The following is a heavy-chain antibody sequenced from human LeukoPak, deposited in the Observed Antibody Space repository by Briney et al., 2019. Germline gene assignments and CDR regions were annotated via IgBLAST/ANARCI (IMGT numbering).Heavy chain of an antibody. CDR1: GYSISSGCY. CDR2: IYYSGST. V-gene: IGHV4-38-2*02. J-gene: IGHJ6*03. CDR3: ARHHYDILTGHPAYYYYYYMDV. Sequence: SETLSLTCSVSGYSISSGCYWDWIRQPPGKGLEWIGSIYYSGSTYYNPSLKSRVTISVDTSKNQFSLKLSSVTAADTAVYYCARHHYDILTGHPAYYYYYYMDVWGKGTTVTISS. D-gene: IGHD3-9*01.